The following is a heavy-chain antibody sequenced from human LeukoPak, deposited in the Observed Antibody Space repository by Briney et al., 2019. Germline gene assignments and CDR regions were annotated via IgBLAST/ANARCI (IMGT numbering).Heavy chain of an antibody. CDR1: GGSFSGYY. CDR3: ARDRLLWFGGSNYYGMDV. CDR2: INHSGST. D-gene: IGHD3-10*01. J-gene: IGHJ6*04. V-gene: IGHV4-34*01. Sequence: SETLSLTCAVYGGSFSGYYWSWIRQPPGKGLEWIGEINHSGSTNYNPSLKSRVTISVDTSKNQFSLKLSSVTAADTAVYYCARDRLLWFGGSNYYGMDVWGKGTTVTVSS.